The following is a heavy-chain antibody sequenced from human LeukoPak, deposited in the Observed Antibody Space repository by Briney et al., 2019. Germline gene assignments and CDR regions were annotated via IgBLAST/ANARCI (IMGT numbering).Heavy chain of an antibody. CDR2: ISGSGGST. Sequence: GGSLRLSCAASGFTFSSYAMSWVRQAPGKGLEWVSAISGSGGSTYYAGSVKGRFTISRDNSKNTLYLQMNSLRAEDTAVYYCAKGPRYCSSTSCYFFDYWGQGTLVTVSS. CDR3: AKGPRYCSSTSCYFFDY. D-gene: IGHD2-2*01. V-gene: IGHV3-23*01. J-gene: IGHJ4*02. CDR1: GFTFSSYA.